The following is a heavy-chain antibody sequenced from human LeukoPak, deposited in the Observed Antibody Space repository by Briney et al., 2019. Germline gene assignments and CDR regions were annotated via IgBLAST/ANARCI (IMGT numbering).Heavy chain of an antibody. CDR3: TRLGAGDY. D-gene: IGHD1-26*01. J-gene: IGHJ4*02. CDR1: GFTFSGSA. V-gene: IGHV3-73*01. Sequence: GGSLRLSCAASGFTFSGSAMHWVRQASGKGLEWVGRIRSKANSYATAYAASVKGRFTISRDDSKHTAYLQMNSLKTEDTAVYYCTRLGAGDYWGQGTLVTVSS. CDR2: IRSKANSYAT.